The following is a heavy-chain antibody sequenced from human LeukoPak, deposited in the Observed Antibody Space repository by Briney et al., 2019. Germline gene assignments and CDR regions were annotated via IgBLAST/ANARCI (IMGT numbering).Heavy chain of an antibody. J-gene: IGHJ4*02. CDR2: ISGSGGST. CDR1: GFTFSSYA. D-gene: IGHD3-22*01. Sequence: GGSLRLSCAASGFTFSSYAMSWVRQAPGKGLEWVSAISGSGGSTYYADSVKGRFTISRDNSKNTLYLQMNSLRAEDTAVYYCARDAKNYDSSGYYYSHDNYFDYWGQGTLVTVSS. CDR3: ARDAKNYDSSGYYYSHDNYFDY. V-gene: IGHV3-23*01.